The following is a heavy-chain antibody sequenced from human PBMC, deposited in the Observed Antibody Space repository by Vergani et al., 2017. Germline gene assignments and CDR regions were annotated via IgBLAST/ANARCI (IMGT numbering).Heavy chain of an antibody. CDR2: IRYDGDFR. J-gene: IGHJ4*02. Sequence: QVHLVESGGGVVQPGGSLRLSCAASGFTFSSYVMHWVRQGPGKGLEWVAFIRYDGDFRYYADSVRGRFTISRDNSENTLYLQMNSLIPEDTGVYFCAKPAIRPTVGGTDWGEFDYWGQGILVTVSS. V-gene: IGHV3-30*02. CDR3: AKPAIRPTVGGTDWGEFDY. CDR1: GFTFSSYV. D-gene: IGHD3-16*01.